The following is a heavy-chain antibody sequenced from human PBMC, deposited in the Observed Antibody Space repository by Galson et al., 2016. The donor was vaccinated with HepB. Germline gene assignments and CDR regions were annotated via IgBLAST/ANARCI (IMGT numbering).Heavy chain of an antibody. V-gene: IGHV4-4*02. Sequence: WVRQAPGKGLEWIGEIYHGGRTIYNPSLKSRVTMSLDKSKNQFSLILSSVTAADTAIYYCATSERLAVTDAFDIWCQGTLVTVSS. J-gene: IGHJ3*02. CDR3: ATSERLAVTDAFDI. D-gene: IGHD6-19*01. CDR2: IYHGGRT.